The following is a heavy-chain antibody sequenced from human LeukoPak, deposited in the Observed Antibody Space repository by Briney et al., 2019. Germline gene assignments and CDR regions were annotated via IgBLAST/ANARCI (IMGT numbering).Heavy chain of an antibody. CDR3: ARGRSSEIDY. J-gene: IGHJ4*02. D-gene: IGHD6-25*01. CDR2: ISSSSSYI. V-gene: IGHV3-21*01. CDR1: GFTFSSYS. Sequence: PGGSLRLSCAASGFTFSSYSMNWVRQAPGKGLEWVSSISSSSSYIYYAGSVKGRFTISRDNAKNSLYLQMNSLRAEDTAVYYCARGRSSEIDYWGQGTLVTVSS.